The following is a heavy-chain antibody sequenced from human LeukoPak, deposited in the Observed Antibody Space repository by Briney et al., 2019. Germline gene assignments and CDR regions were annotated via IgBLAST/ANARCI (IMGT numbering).Heavy chain of an antibody. CDR2: IYSGGST. V-gene: IGHV3-66*01. CDR3: AKVTWFGELASDY. CDR1: GFTVSSSY. Sequence: GGSLRLSCAVSGFTVSSSYMSWVRQAPGRGPEWVSVIYSGGSTYYADSVKGRFTISRDNSKNTLYLQMNSLRAEDTAVYYCAKVTWFGELASDYWGQGTLVTVSS. D-gene: IGHD3-10*01. J-gene: IGHJ4*02.